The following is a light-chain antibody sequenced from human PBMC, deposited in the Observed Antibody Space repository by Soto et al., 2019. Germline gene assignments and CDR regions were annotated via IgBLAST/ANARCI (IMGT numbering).Light chain of an antibody. CDR1: QSVSSSY. CDR2: GAS. V-gene: IGKV3-20*01. Sequence: EIVLTQSPGTLSVSPGERATLSCRASQSVSSSYLASYQQKPGQPPRLLIYGASSRATGIPDRFSGSGSGTDFTLTISRLEPEDFAVYYCLQYGSSPLTFGGGTKVDIK. J-gene: IGKJ4*01. CDR3: LQYGSSPLT.